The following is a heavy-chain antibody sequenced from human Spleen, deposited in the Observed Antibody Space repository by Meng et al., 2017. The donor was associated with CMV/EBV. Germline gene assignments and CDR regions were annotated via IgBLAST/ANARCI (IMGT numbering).Heavy chain of an antibody. J-gene: IGHJ4*02. CDR3: ARLPAPYYYDHSGPFDY. V-gene: IGHV1-18*01. CDR2: ISGSNGNT. D-gene: IGHD3-22*01. Sequence: FSTYTIGWVRQAPGQGLEWMGWISGSNGNTHYAQTFQDRVTMTTDTSTSAAYMELRSLRSDDTAVYFCARLPAPYYYDHSGPFDYWGQGTPVTVSS. CDR1: FSTYT.